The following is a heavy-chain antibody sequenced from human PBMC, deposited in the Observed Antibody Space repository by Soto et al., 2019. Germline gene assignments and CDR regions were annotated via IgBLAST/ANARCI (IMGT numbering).Heavy chain of an antibody. J-gene: IGHJ3*01. V-gene: IGHV3-74*01. CDR3: ARSPGGDDFD. CDR1: GFSFSSYW. D-gene: IGHD3-3*01. CDR2: INTDGSST. Sequence: EVQLVESGGGLVQPGGSLRLSCADSGFSFSSYWMHWVRQGPGKGLVWVSRINTDGSSTNYADSVKGRFTISRDNAKNTPYLKMNRLRAEDTAVYYCARSPGGDDFDWGQGTMVTVSS.